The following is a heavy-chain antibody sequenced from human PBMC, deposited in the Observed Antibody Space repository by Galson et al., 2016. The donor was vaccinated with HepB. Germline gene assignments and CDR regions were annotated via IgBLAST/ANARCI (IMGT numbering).Heavy chain of an antibody. Sequence: SLRLSCAASGFTFTSYIMNWVRQVPGKGLEWVSYIGSSPGTVYYADSVKGRFTISRDNAKNSLYLQMNSLRDEDTAVYYCARDPLGYSYALVRYFYYWGQGTLITVAS. CDR3: ARDPLGYSYALVRYFYY. CDR1: GFTFTSYI. J-gene: IGHJ4*02. CDR2: IGSSPGTV. V-gene: IGHV3-48*02. D-gene: IGHD5-18*01.